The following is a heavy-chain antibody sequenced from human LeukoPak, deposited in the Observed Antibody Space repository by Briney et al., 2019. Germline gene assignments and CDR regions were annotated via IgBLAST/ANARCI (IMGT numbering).Heavy chain of an antibody. CDR3: ARAIVGATADFDY. CDR2: ISYDGSNK. V-gene: IGHV3-30*04. CDR1: GFTFSSYA. D-gene: IGHD1-26*01. Sequence: PGRSLRLSCAAPGFTFSSYAMHWVRQAPGKGLEWVAVISYDGSNKYYADSVKGRFTISRDNSKNTLYLQMNSLRAEDTAVYYCARAIVGATADFDYWGQGTLVTVSS. J-gene: IGHJ4*02.